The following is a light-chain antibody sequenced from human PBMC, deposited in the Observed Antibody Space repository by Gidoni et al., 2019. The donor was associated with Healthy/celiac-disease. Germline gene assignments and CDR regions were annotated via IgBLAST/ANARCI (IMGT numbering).Light chain of an antibody. CDR1: SSDVGGYNY. V-gene: IGLV2-14*01. CDR3: SSYTSSSTLEV. CDR2: EVS. J-gene: IGLJ3*02. Sequence: QSALTQPASVSGSPGQSITISCTGTSSDVGGYNYVSWYQQHPGKAPKLIIYEVSNRPSGVSNRFSGSKSGNTASLTISGLQAEDEADYYCSSYTSSSTLEVFGGGTKLTV.